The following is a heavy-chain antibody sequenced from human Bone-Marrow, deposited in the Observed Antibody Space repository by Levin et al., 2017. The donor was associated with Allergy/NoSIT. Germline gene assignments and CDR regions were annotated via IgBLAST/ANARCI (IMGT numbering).Heavy chain of an antibody. CDR2: VHYTGSS. V-gene: IGHV4-59*01. D-gene: IGHD4-17*01. CDR1: GGSISNFY. CDR3: ARGAGYGDYFDS. Sequence: SETLSLTCAVSGGSISNFYWTWIRQTPGVGLEWIGHVHYTGSSPYNPSLKTRLTISVDTSRNQFSLSLRSLSSADTAVYYCARGAGYGDYFDSWGQGTLVTVSS. J-gene: IGHJ4*02.